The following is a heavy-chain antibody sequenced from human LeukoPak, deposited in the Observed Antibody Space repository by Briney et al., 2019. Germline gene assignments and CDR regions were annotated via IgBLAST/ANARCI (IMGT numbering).Heavy chain of an antibody. V-gene: IGHV3-7*03. CDR1: GFTFTTYW. J-gene: IGHJ4*02. CDR2: IQQDGRET. D-gene: IGHD3-3*01. Sequence: GGSLRLSSAASGFTFTTYWMSWVRQAPGKGLEWVANIQQDGRETYYVDSVKGRFTISRDNAKNSLFLQMNSLTAEDTAVYYCAKPFGFLEWLYGGYFDSWGQGTLVTVSS. CDR3: AKPFGFLEWLYGGYFDS.